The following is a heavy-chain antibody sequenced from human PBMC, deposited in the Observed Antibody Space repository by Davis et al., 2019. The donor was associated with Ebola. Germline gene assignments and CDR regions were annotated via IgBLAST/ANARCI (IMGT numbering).Heavy chain of an antibody. Sequence: ESLKISCAASGFTFSHDGMAWVRQAPGKGLEWVSTISSTGVGTHYADSVKGRLTISRDNSKNTLYLQMNSLRAEDTAIYYCAREVNTLQDFDSWGRGTVVTVSS. CDR1: GFTFSHDG. CDR3: AREVNTLQDFDS. J-gene: IGHJ4*02. V-gene: IGHV3-23*01. CDR2: ISSTGVGT. D-gene: IGHD2-15*01.